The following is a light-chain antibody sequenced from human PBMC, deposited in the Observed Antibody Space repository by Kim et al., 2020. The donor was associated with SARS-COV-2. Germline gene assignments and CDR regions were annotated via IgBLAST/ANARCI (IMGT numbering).Light chain of an antibody. CDR1: QDISNY. V-gene: IGKV1-27*01. J-gene: IGKJ1*01. CDR2: AAS. Sequence: DIQMTQSPSSLPASVGDRVTITCRASQDISNYLAWFQLKPGKAPKLLIYAASALQPGVPSRFSGSGSGTDFTLPVTSLQPEDVATYYCQKCDRAPWTFRQGTKVDIK. CDR3: QKCDRAPWT.